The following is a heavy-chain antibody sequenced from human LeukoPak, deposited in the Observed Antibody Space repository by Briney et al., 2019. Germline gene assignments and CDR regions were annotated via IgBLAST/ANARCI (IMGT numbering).Heavy chain of an antibody. CDR3: ARAGQAGDSSGYYLDY. CDR1: GFTFRSFA. V-gene: IGHV3-30*04. J-gene: IGHJ4*02. Sequence: PGRSLRLSCAASGFTFRSFAMHWVRQAPGKGLEWVAVISHDGSNKYYADSVKGRFTISRDNSKNTLYLQMNSLRAEDTAVYYCARAGQAGDSSGYYLDYWGQGTLVTVSS. CDR2: ISHDGSNK. D-gene: IGHD3-22*01.